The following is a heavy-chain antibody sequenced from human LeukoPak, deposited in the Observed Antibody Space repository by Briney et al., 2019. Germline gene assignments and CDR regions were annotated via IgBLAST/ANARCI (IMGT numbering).Heavy chain of an antibody. CDR2: ISSSGSTI. V-gene: IGHV3-48*03. CDR3: ARDSSPWYYYDRSGSNGFDP. Sequence: QPGGSLRLSCAASGFTFSSYEMNWVRQAPGKGLEWVSYISSSGSTIYYADSVKGRFTISRDNSKNTLFLQMNSLRAEDTAVYYCARDSSPWYYYDRSGSNGFDPWGQGTLVTVSS. D-gene: IGHD3-22*01. CDR1: GFTFSSYE. J-gene: IGHJ5*02.